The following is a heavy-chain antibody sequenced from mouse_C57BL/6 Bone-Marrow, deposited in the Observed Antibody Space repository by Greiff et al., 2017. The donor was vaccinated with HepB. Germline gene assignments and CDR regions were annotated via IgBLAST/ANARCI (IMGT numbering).Heavy chain of an antibody. CDR1: GYTFTSYW. D-gene: IGHD2-4*01. Sequence: QVQLQQPGAELVQPGASVKMSCTASGYTFTSYWITWVKQRPGQGLEWIGDIYPGSGSTNYNEKFKSKATLTVDTSSSTAYMQLRSLTSEDSAVYYCARGLFAYWGQGTLVTVSA. CDR2: IYPGSGST. J-gene: IGHJ3*01. V-gene: IGHV1-55*01. CDR3: ARGLFAY.